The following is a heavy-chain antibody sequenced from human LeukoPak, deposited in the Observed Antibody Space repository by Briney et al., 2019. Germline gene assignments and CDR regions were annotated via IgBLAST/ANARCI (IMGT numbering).Heavy chain of an antibody. J-gene: IGHJ6*01. CDR3: ATGSSSPYYYYGMDV. V-gene: IGHV3-30*03. D-gene: IGHD3-10*01. Sequence: GGSLRLSCAASGFTFSSHGMHWVRRAPGKGLEWVAVISYDGSNKYYADSVKGRFTISRDNSNNTLYLQMNSLRAEDRAVYYCATGSSSPYYYYGMDVWGKGTTVTVSS. CDR1: GFTFSSHG. CDR2: ISYDGSNK.